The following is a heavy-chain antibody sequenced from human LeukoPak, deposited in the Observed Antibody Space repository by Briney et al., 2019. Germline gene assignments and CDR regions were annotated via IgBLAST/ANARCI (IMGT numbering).Heavy chain of an antibody. J-gene: IGHJ4*02. D-gene: IGHD5-18*01. CDR2: IKSKTDGGTT. CDR3: TTDPGYSYGHIDY. CDR1: GFTFTNAW. Sequence: GGSLRLSCAASGFTFTNAWMSWVRQAPGKGLEGVGRIKSKTDGGTTDYAAPVKGRFTISRDDSNNTLYLQMNSLKTEDTAVYYCTTDPGYSYGHIDYWGQGTLVTVSS. V-gene: IGHV3-15*01.